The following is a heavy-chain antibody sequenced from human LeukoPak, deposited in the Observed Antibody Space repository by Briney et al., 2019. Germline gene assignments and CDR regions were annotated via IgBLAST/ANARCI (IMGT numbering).Heavy chain of an antibody. CDR3: ARGWYSSSSAEFDY. D-gene: IGHD6-6*01. CDR2: INHSGST. V-gene: IGHV4-34*01. J-gene: IGHJ4*02. CDR1: GGSFSGYY. Sequence: KPSETLSLTCAVYGGSFSGYYWSWLPHPPRKGLEWIGEINHSGSTTYNPSLKSRVTISVETSKNQFSLKLSSVAAADPVVYYCARGWYSSSSAEFDYWGEGALVTVSS.